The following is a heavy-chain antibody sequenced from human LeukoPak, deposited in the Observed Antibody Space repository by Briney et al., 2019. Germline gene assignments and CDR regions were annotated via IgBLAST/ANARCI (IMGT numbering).Heavy chain of an antibody. CDR1: GYKFTNYW. Sequence: GESLKIPCKASGYKFTNYWIGWVRQMPGKGLEWMTIIYPDDSQTRYSPSFQGQVTISADKSIGTMYLQWSSLKASDTAMYYCARALRTGQGDYVPVLWGQGTLVIVSS. CDR2: IYPDDSQT. V-gene: IGHV5-51*01. CDR3: ARALRTGQGDYVPVL. D-gene: IGHD4-17*01. J-gene: IGHJ4*02.